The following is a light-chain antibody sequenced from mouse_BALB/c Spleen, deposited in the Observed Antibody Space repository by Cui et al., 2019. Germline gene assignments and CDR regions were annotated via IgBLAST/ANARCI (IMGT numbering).Light chain of an antibody. CDR1: SSVSSSY. V-gene: IGKV4-58*01. Sequence: ENVLTQSPAIMAASLGQKVTMTCSDSSSVSSSYLHWYQQKSGASPKPLIHRTSNLASGVPARFSGSGSGTSYSLTISSVEAEDDATYYCQQWSGYPYTFGGGTKLEIK. CDR2: RTS. CDR3: QQWSGYPYT. J-gene: IGKJ2*01.